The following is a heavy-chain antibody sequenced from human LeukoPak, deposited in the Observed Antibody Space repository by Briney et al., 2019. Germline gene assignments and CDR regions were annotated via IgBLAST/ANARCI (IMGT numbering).Heavy chain of an antibody. CDR1: GYSFTSYW. CDR3: ARDSGSYYSGVDY. D-gene: IGHD1-26*01. Sequence: GEPLKISCKGSGYSFTSYWIGWVRQMPGKGLEWMGIIYPGDSDTRYSPSFQGQVTISADKSISTAYLQWGSLKASDTAMYYCARDSGSYYSGVDYWGQGTLVTVSS. CDR2: IYPGDSDT. V-gene: IGHV5-51*01. J-gene: IGHJ4*02.